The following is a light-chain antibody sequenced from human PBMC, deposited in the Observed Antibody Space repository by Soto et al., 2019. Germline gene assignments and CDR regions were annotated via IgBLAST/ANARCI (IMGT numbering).Light chain of an antibody. CDR1: QSVSSK. CDR2: GAS. Sequence: DIVMTQSPATLSLSPGESATLSCRASQSVSSKLAWYQQKPGQAPRLLIFGASTRATDIPARFSGSGSGTEFTLTISTLQSEDFAFYYCQQYYNWPPRYTFGQGTKLEI. V-gene: IGKV3-15*01. CDR3: QQYYNWPPRYT. J-gene: IGKJ2*01.